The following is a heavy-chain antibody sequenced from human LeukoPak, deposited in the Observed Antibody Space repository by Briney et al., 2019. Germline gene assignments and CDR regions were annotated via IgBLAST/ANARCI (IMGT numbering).Heavy chain of an antibody. J-gene: IGHJ4*02. CDR1: GYTLTELS. Sequence: ASVKVSCKVSGYTLTELSMHWVRQAPGKGLEWMGGFDPEDGETIYAQKFQGRVTITRDTSASTAYMELSSLRSEDTAVYYCARGPSRSNNYYDSSGYYSSPDYWGQGTLVTVSS. CDR2: FDPEDGET. CDR3: ARGPSRSNNYYDSSGYYSSPDY. V-gene: IGHV1-24*01. D-gene: IGHD3-22*01.